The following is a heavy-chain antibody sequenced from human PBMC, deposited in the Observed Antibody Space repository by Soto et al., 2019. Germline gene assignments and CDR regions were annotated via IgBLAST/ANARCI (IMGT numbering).Heavy chain of an antibody. CDR1: GFTFSSHW. Sequence: PGGSLRLSCTASGFTFSSHWMHWVRQAPGKGLEWVSSIKKDGSNKNYADSVKCRFTISRDNAKNTLYLQMNSLRAEDTAVYYCARDSDPIDSSSWYLYYYYYGMDVWGQGTTVTVSS. CDR2: IKKDGSNK. CDR3: ARDSDPIDSSSWYLYYYYYGMDV. J-gene: IGHJ6*02. D-gene: IGHD6-13*01. V-gene: IGHV3-74*01.